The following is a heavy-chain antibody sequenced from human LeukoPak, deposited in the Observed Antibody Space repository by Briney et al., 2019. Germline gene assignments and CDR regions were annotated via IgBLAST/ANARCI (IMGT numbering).Heavy chain of an antibody. Sequence: GESLKISCKGSGYSFTSYWIGWVRQMPGKGLEWMGIIYPGDSDTRYSPSFQGQVTISAGKSISTAYLQWSSLKASDTAMYYCARGLLDCSGGSCYPGYFDYWGQGTLVTVSS. V-gene: IGHV5-51*01. CDR2: IYPGDSDT. J-gene: IGHJ4*02. CDR1: GYSFTSYW. CDR3: ARGLLDCSGGSCYPGYFDY. D-gene: IGHD2-15*01.